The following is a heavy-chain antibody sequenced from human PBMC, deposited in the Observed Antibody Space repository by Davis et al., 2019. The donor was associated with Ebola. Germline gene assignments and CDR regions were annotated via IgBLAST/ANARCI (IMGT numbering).Heavy chain of an antibody. CDR3: ARLTLASVPDIVDH. Sequence: MPSETLSLTCTVSGGSISSSSYYWGWIRQPPGKGLEWIGSIYYSGSTYYNPSLKSRVTISVDTSKNQFSLKLSSVTAADTAVYYCARLTLASVPDIVDHWGQGSLVTVSP. V-gene: IGHV4-39*01. CDR1: GGSISSSSYY. J-gene: IGHJ4*02. D-gene: IGHD3-3*02. CDR2: IYYSGST.